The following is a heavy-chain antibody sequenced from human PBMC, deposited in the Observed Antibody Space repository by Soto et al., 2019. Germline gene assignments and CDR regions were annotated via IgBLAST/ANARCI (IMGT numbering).Heavy chain of an antibody. D-gene: IGHD6-19*01. CDR2: ISYDGSNK. J-gene: IGHJ4*02. CDR3: AKEDSSGPTPHY. Sequence: GGSLRLSCAASGFTFSSYGMHWVRQAPGKGLEWVAVISYDGSNKYYADSVKGRFTISRDNSKNTLYLQMNSLRAEDTAVYYCAKEDSSGPTPHYWGQGTLVTVS. CDR1: GFTFSSYG. V-gene: IGHV3-30*18.